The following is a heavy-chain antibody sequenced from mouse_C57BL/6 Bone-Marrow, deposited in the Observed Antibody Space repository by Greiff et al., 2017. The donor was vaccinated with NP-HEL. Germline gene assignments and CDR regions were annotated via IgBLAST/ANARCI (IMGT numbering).Heavy chain of an antibody. D-gene: IGHD1-1*01. J-gene: IGHJ4*01. Sequence: EVKLMESGPGLVKPSQSLSLTCSVTGYSITSGYYWNWIRQFPGNKLEWMGYISYDGSNNYNPSLKNRISITRDTSKNQFFLKLNSVTTEDTATYYCAREDYGSRYYYAMDYWGQGTSVTVSS. V-gene: IGHV3-6*01. CDR2: ISYDGSN. CDR1: GYSITSGYY. CDR3: AREDYGSRYYYAMDY.